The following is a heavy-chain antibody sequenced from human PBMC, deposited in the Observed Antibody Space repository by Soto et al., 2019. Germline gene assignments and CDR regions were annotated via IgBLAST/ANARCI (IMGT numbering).Heavy chain of an antibody. V-gene: IGHV3-74*01. J-gene: IGHJ4*02. CDR3: VRDIR. CDR2: INSDGTTT. CDR1: GFTFNNFW. Sequence: EVQLLESGGGLVQPGGSLRLSCAASGFTFNNFWRYWVRQTPEKGLVWVSGINSDGTTTIYADSVKGRFTISRDNAKNTLYLQMNSLIVEDTAIYYCVRDIRWGQGTLVTVSS.